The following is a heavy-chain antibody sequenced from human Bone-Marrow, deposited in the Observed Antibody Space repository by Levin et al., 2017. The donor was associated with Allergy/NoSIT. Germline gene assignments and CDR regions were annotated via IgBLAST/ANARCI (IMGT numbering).Heavy chain of an antibody. CDR1: GFTFSSYG. CDR3: AKVLTTVSSYYYYIGVDV. Sequence: GSLKISCAASGFTFSSYGMYWVRQAPGKGLEWVADISYDGNSKYYRDSVKGRFTIYRDNSRNTLYLQMNSLRVEDTAVYYCAKVLTTVSSYYYYIGVDVWGQGTTVTVSS. V-gene: IGHV3-30*18. D-gene: IGHD4-17*01. J-gene: IGHJ6*02. CDR2: ISYDGNSK.